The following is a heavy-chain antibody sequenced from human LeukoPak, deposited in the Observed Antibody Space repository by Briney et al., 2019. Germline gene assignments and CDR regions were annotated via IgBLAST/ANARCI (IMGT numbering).Heavy chain of an antibody. CDR1: GYTFTSYG. Sequence: ATSVTVSCTASGYTFTSYGISWVRQAPGQGFEWMGIINPSGGSTSYAQKFQGRVTMTRDTSTSTVYMELSSLRSEDTAVYYCARDHLDSRKNWFDPWSQGTLVTVSS. CDR3: ARDHLDSRKNWFDP. V-gene: IGHV1-46*01. CDR2: INPSGGST. J-gene: IGHJ5*02. D-gene: IGHD6-13*01.